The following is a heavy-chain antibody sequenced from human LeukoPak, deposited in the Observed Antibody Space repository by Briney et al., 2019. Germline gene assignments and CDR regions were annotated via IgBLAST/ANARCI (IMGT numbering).Heavy chain of an antibody. Sequence: PGGSLRLSCAASGFTFSSYGMHWVRQAPGKGLEWVSAISGSGGSTYYADSVKGRFTISRDNSKNTLYLQMNSLRAEDTAVYYCATKSSGYNIFFDYWGQGTLVTVSS. CDR3: ATKSSGYNIFFDY. CDR1: GFTFSSYG. CDR2: ISGSGGST. D-gene: IGHD3-22*01. J-gene: IGHJ4*02. V-gene: IGHV3-23*01.